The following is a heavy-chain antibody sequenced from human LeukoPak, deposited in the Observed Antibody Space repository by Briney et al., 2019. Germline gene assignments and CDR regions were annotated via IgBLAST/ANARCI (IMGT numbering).Heavy chain of an antibody. Sequence: ASVHVSCKASGYTFIDYYIQWVRQAPGQGLEWMGTINPRGGSTRHAQRFQGRVTMTRDTSTSTLYMELSSLTSEGTAVYYCARKFGGSGYYFDYWGQGTLVTVSS. CDR3: ARKFGGSGYYFDY. V-gene: IGHV1-46*01. CDR2: INPRGGST. D-gene: IGHD2-15*01. CDR1: GYTFIDYY. J-gene: IGHJ4*02.